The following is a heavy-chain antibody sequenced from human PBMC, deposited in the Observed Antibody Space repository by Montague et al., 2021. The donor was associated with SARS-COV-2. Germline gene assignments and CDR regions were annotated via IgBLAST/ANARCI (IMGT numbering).Heavy chain of an antibody. J-gene: IGHJ4*02. CDR1: GFTFSGYA. Sequence: FRRLSWAASGFTFSGYAMHWVRQAPGKGLEWVAVISFDGSNAWYADSVKGRFTISRDNSKNTVYLQMNSLRAEDTAVYYCARGGVWVGVDNSDYWGQGTLVTVSS. D-gene: IGHD3-10*01. CDR2: ISFDGSNA. V-gene: IGHV3-30*04. CDR3: ARGGVWVGVDNSDY.